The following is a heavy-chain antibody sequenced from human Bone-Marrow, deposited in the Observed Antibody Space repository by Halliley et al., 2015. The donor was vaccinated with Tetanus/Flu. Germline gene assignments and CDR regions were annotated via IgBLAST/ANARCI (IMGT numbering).Heavy chain of an antibody. D-gene: IGHD2-21*02. Sequence: TLSLTCTVSGGSISSGDYYWSWIRQHPGKGLEWIGNIFYSGSTYYNPSLKSRLTISVDTSKNQFSLKLSSATAADTAVYYCARAIVVLTANYFDYWGQGTLVTVSS. CDR1: GGSISSGDYY. CDR3: ARAIVVLTANYFDY. CDR2: IFYSGST. V-gene: IGHV4-31*03. J-gene: IGHJ4*02.